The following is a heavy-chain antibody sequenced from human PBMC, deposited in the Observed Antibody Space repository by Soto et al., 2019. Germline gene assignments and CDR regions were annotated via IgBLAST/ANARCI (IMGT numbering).Heavy chain of an antibody. J-gene: IGHJ6*02. V-gene: IGHV3-23*01. CDR1: GFTFRSYA. CDR3: AKVTASYPYGMAV. CDR2: ISGSGGST. D-gene: IGHD2-2*01. Sequence: PGGSLRLSCAASGFTFRSYAMSWVRQAPGKGLEWVSLISGSGGSTYYADSVKGRFTISRDNSKHTLYLQCNSLRAEDTAIYYCAKVTASYPYGMAVWGQGPTDTVSS.